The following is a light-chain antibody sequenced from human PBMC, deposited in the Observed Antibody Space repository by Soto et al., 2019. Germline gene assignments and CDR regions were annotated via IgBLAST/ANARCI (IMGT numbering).Light chain of an antibody. Sequence: QSVLTQPPSVSGSPGESVTISCTGTSSDVGGFNYVSWYQQYPGKAPSLLIYDVANRPSRVPDRFSGSKSGNTASLTIAGLQAEDEADYNCCSYAGANSYVFGTGTKLTVL. V-gene: IGLV2-11*01. J-gene: IGLJ1*01. CDR3: CSYAGANSYV. CDR1: SSDVGGFNY. CDR2: DVA.